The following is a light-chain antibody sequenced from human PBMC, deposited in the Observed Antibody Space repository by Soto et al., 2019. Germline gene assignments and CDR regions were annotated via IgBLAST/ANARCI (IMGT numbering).Light chain of an antibody. CDR3: CSYVGSFSYV. Sequence: QSALTQPRSVSGSPGQSVTISCTGTCSDVGGYNHVSWYQQYPGEVPKLMIYDVTKRPSGVPDRFSGSKSGNTASLTISGLQAEDEADYYCCSYVGSFSYVFGTGTKVTVL. CDR2: DVT. J-gene: IGLJ1*01. V-gene: IGLV2-11*01. CDR1: CSDVGGYNH.